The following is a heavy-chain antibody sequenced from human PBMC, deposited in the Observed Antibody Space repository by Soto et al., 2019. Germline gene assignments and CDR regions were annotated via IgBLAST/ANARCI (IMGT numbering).Heavy chain of an antibody. J-gene: IGHJ4*01. Sequence: SQTLSLTCAISGDSVSSNTAAWNWIRSSPSRGLEWLGRTYYRSNWRHDYAVSVKSRITVNPDTSKNHFSLQLNSVTPDDTAVYYCAKGVAGSGSALWGQGSLVTVSA. V-gene: IGHV6-1*01. CDR2: TYYRSNWRH. CDR3: AKGVAGSGSAL. D-gene: IGHD6-19*01. CDR1: GDSVSSNTAA.